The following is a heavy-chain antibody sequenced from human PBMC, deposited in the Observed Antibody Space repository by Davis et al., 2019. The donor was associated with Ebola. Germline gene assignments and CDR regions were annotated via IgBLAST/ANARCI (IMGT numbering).Heavy chain of an antibody. J-gene: IGHJ4*02. CDR2: IRSKANSYAT. Sequence: PGGSLRLSCAASGFTFSESAIHWFRQASGRGLEWVGRIRSKANSYATAYAASVKGRFTISRDDSKNTAYLQMNSLKTEDTAVYYCTVTTTHDDYWGQGTLVTVSS. D-gene: IGHD4-11*01. CDR1: GFTFSESA. V-gene: IGHV3-73*01. CDR3: TVTTTHDDY.